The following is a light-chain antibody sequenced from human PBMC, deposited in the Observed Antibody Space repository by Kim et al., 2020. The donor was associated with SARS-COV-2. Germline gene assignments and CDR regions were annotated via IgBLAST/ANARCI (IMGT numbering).Light chain of an antibody. CDR2: DAS. CDR3: QRYARALLT. Sequence: EIVLTQSPGTLSLSPGERATLSCRASQSVSSSYLAWYQQKPGQAPRLLIYDASNRVTGVPDRFSGSGSGADFTLTISRLEPEDFAVYYCQRYARALLTFGGGTKVDIK. J-gene: IGKJ4*01. V-gene: IGKV3-20*01. CDR1: QSVSSSY.